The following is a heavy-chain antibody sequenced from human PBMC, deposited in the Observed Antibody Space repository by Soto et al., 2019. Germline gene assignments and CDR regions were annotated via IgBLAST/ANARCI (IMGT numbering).Heavy chain of an antibody. CDR1: GFTFSDYY. CDR3: FGGNPGGAFDI. CDR2: ISSSGSTI. Sequence: GSLILSFAASGFTFSDYYMSLIRQAPGKGLEWVSYISSSGSTIYYADSVKGRFTISRDNAKNSLYLQMNSLRAEDTAVYYCFGGNPGGAFDIWGQGTMVTVSS. D-gene: IGHD2-15*01. J-gene: IGHJ3*02. V-gene: IGHV3-11*01.